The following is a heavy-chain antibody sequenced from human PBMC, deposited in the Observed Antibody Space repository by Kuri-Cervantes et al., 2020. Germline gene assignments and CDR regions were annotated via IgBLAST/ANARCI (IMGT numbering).Heavy chain of an antibody. Sequence: GGSLRLSCAASGFTFSSYGMHWVRQAPGKGLEWVAVISYDGSNKYYADSVKGRFTISSDNSKNTLYLQMNSLRAEDTAVYYCAKESSGYCLDYWGQGTLVTVSS. J-gene: IGHJ4*02. CDR3: AKESSGYCLDY. CDR2: ISYDGSNK. V-gene: IGHV3-30*18. CDR1: GFTFSSYG. D-gene: IGHD3-22*01.